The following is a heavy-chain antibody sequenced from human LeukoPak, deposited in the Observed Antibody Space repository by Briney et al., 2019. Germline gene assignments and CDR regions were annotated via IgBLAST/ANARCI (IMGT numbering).Heavy chain of an antibody. J-gene: IGHJ5*02. CDR1: GYTFTSYG. Sequence: ASVKVPCTASGYTFTSYGISWVRQAPGQGLEWMGWISAYNGNTNYAQKLQGRVTMTTDTSTSTAYMELRSLRSDDTAVYYCARGKGYFDWPYSTDWFDPWGQGTLVTVSS. CDR3: ARGKGYFDWPYSTDWFDP. CDR2: ISAYNGNT. D-gene: IGHD3-9*01. V-gene: IGHV1-18*01.